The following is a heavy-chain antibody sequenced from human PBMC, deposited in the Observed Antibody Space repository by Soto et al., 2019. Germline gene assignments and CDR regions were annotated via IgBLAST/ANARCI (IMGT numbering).Heavy chain of an antibody. CDR2: IPGTGGST. V-gene: IGHV3-23*01. D-gene: IGHD5-12*01. CDR1: GFSFSSYA. CDR3: ARAIRGYGSYGGY. Sequence: PGGSLRLSCAASGFSFSSYAMNWVRQAPGKGLEWVSSIPGTGGSTYYADSVRGRFTISRDNNKNSLYLQMNSLRVEDTGVHYCARAIRGYGSYGGYLGQGTLVTVSS. J-gene: IGHJ4*02.